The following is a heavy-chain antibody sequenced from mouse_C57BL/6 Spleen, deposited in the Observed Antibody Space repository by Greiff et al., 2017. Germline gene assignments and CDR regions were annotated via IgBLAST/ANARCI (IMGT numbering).Heavy chain of an antibody. CDR3: ARTRTWPFDY. V-gene: IGHV1-80*01. CDR1: GYAFSGYW. Sequence: ESGAELVKPGASVKISCKASGYAFSGYWMNWVKQRPGKGLEWIGQIYPGDGDTNYNGKFKGKATLTADKSSSTAYMQLSSLTSEDSAVYFCARTRTWPFDYWGQGTTLTVSS. CDR2: IYPGDGDT. J-gene: IGHJ2*01.